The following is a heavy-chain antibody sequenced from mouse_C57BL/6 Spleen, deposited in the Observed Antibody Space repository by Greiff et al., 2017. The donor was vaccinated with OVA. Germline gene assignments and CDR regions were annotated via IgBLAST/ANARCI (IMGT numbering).Heavy chain of an antibody. CDR1: GFSLTSYG. CDR2: IWSDGST. J-gene: IGHJ3*01. Sequence: VKLMESGPGLVAPSQSLSITCTVSGFSLTSYGVHWVRQPPGKGLEWLVVIWSDGSTTYNSALKSRLSISKDNSKSQVFLKMNSLQTDDTAMYYCARHGDYGNYVAYWGQGTLVTVSA. D-gene: IGHD2-1*01. V-gene: IGHV2-6-1*01. CDR3: ARHGDYGNYVAY.